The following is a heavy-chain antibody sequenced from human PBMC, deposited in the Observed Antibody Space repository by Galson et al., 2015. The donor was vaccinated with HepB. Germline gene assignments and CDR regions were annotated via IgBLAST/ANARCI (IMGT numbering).Heavy chain of an antibody. J-gene: IGHJ4*02. Sequence: SLRLSCAASGFTFSSYAMSWVRQAPGKGLEWVSTISGSGGSTNYADSVKGRFTISRDNSKITLYLQMNSLRAEDTAIYYCAKHPDTWTFDYWGQGTLVTVSS. CDR1: GFTFSSYA. CDR2: ISGSGGST. V-gene: IGHV3-23*01. CDR3: AKHPDTWTFDY. D-gene: IGHD1-1*01.